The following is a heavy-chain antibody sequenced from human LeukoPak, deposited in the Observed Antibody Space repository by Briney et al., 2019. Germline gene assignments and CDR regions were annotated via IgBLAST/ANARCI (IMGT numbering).Heavy chain of an antibody. D-gene: IGHD2-2*01. J-gene: IGHJ4*02. CDR1: GGSISSNSYY. CDR3: AKRYCSSTTCYDDRGAFDY. CDR2: IYYSGST. Sequence: SETLSLTCAVSGGSISSNSYYWGWIRQPPGKGLEWIGSIYYSGSTYYNPSLKSRVTIKLSSVTAADTAVYYCAKRYCSSTTCYDDRGAFDYWGQGTLVTVSS. V-gene: IGHV4-39*01.